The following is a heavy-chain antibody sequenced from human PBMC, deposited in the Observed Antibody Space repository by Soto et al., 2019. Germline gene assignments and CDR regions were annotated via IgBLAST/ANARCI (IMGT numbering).Heavy chain of an antibody. D-gene: IGHD3-22*01. CDR2: ISAYNGNT. J-gene: IGHJ4*02. CDR1: GYTFTSYG. Sequence: ASVKVSCKASGYTFTSYGISWVRQAPGQGLEWMGWISAYNGNTNYAQKLQGRVTMTTDTSTSTAYMELRSLRSDDTAVYYCAREGRYYHSSGPIDYWGQGTLVTVSS. V-gene: IGHV1-18*01. CDR3: AREGRYYHSSGPIDY.